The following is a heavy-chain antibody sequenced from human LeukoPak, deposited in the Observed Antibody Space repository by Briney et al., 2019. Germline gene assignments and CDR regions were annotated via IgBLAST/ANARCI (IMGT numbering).Heavy chain of an antibody. D-gene: IGHD5-12*01. Sequence: ASVKVSCKASGYTFTTYYIHWVRQAPGQGLEWMGIINPSGGSTSYAQKLQGRVTMTTDTSTSTAYLELRSLRSDDTAVYYCARGVYSGYDEEGNYYYYYMDVWGKGTTVTVSS. CDR1: GYTFTTYY. CDR3: ARGVYSGYDEEGNYYYYYMDV. V-gene: IGHV1-46*01. J-gene: IGHJ6*03. CDR2: INPSGGST.